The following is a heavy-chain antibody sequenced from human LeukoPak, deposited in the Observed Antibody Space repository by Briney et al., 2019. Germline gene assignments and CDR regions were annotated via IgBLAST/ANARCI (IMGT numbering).Heavy chain of an antibody. D-gene: IGHD3-10*01. CDR3: ARGRYYGSGSPFDY. Sequence: ASVKVSCKASGYXFTGYYIHWVRQAPGQGLEWMGWINPNSGGTNYAQKFQGRVTMTRDTSISTAYMELSRLRSDDTAVYYCARGRYYGSGSPFDYWGQGTLVTVSS. CDR2: INPNSGGT. CDR1: GYXFTGYY. J-gene: IGHJ4*02. V-gene: IGHV1-2*02.